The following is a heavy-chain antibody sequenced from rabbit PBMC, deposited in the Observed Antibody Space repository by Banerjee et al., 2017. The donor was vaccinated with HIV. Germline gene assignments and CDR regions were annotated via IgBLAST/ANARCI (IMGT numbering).Heavy chain of an antibody. CDR3: ARDLAGVIGWNFNL. Sequence: QSLEESGGDLVKPGASLTLTCTASGFSFSSAYDMCWGRQAPGKGLEWIECIGTGSGSTYNANWAKGRFPNSKTSWTTVTLQMTSLTAADTASYFCARDLAGVIGWNFNLWGQGTLVTVS. D-gene: IGHD4-1*01. V-gene: IGHV1S40*01. CDR2: IGTGSGST. CDR1: GFSFSSAYD. J-gene: IGHJ4*01.